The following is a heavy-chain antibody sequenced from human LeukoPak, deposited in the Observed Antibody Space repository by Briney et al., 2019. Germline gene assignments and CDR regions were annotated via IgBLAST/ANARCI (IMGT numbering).Heavy chain of an antibody. CDR3: ARALWFGSYYFDY. CDR2: INPSGGST. V-gene: IGHV1-46*01. J-gene: IGHJ4*02. Sequence: ASVKVSCKASGYTFINYYMHWVRQAPGQGLEWMGIINPSGGSTNYAQKFQGRVTMTRNTSISTAYMELSSLRSEDTAVYYCARALWFGSYYFDYWGQGTLVTVSS. D-gene: IGHD3-10*01. CDR1: GYTFINYY.